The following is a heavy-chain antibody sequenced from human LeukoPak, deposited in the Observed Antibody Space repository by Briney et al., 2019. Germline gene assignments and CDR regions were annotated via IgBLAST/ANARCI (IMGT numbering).Heavy chain of an antibody. Sequence: GGSLRLSCAVSGFTFSRHWMSWVRQAPGRGLEWLANIKQDGSEKYYVDSVEGRFTISRDNAKNSLYLQMNSLRAEDTAVYYCARSYYGSGTSYGMDVWGQGTTVTVSS. J-gene: IGHJ6*02. CDR2: IKQDGSEK. V-gene: IGHV3-7*01. CDR3: ARSYYGSGTSYGMDV. D-gene: IGHD3-10*01. CDR1: GFTFSRHW.